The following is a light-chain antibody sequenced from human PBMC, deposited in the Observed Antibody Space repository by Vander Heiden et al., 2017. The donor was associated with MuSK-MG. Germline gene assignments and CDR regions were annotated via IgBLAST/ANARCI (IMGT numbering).Light chain of an antibody. V-gene: IGKV3-20*01. CDR3: QQYGSSPST. J-gene: IGKJ2*01. CDR2: DAS. Sequence: EIVLTQSPGTLSLSPGERATLSCRASQSVSSSYLAWYQQKPGQAPRLLIYDASSRATGIPDRFSDSGSGTDFTLTISRLEPEDFAVYYCQQYGSSPSTFGQGTKVXIK. CDR1: QSVSSSY.